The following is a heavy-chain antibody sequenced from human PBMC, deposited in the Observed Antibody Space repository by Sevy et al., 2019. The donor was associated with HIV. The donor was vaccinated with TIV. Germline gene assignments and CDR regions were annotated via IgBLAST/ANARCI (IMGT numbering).Heavy chain of an antibody. D-gene: IGHD7-27*01. CDR1: GGSINSYY. J-gene: IGHJ5*02. V-gene: IGHV4-59*13. Sequence: SETLSLTCSVSGGSINSYYWTWIRQPLGKGLEWIGYIYDNGITSYNPSLQGRVTISLDTSMSQFTLKMTSVSAADTAIYYCAREAWGIIAHWGQGTLVTVSS. CDR2: IYDNGIT. CDR3: AREAWGIIAH.